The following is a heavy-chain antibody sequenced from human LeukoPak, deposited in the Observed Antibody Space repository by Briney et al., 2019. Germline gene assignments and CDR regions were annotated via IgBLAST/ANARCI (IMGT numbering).Heavy chain of an antibody. V-gene: IGHV3-23*01. CDR3: AKAITYYYGSSGLAP. CDR1: GFTFSSYA. CDR2: ISGSGGST. J-gene: IGHJ5*02. Sequence: PGGSLRLSCAASGFTFSSYAMSWVRQAPGKGLEWVSAISGSGGSTYYADSVKGRFTISRDNSKNTLYLQMNSLRAEDTAVYYCAKAITYYYGSSGLAPWGQGTLVTVSS. D-gene: IGHD3-22*01.